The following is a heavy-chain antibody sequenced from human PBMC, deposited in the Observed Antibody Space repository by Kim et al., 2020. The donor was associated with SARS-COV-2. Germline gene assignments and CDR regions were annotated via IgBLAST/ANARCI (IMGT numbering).Heavy chain of an antibody. Sequence: SVKVSCKASGGTFSSYAISWVRQAPGQGLEWMGRIIPILGIANYAQKFQGRVTITADKSTSTAYMELSSLRSEDTAVYFCASPQAMAYGMDVWGQGTTV. V-gene: IGHV1-69*04. CDR2: IIPILGIA. CDR3: ASPQAMAYGMDV. CDR1: GGTFSSYA. J-gene: IGHJ6*02. D-gene: IGHD5-18*01.